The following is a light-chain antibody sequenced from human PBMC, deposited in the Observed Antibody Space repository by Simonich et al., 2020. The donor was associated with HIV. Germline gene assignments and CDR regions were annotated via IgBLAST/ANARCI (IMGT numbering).Light chain of an antibody. CDR2: EVS. V-gene: IGKV2-29*02. CDR3: IQGIHLPYT. Sequence: DIVMTQTPLSLSVTPGQPASISCKSSQSLLHSDGKTYLYWYLQKPGQSPQLLIYEVSIRFSGVPDRFSGRGSGTDFTLKISRVEAEDVGVYYCIQGIHLPYTFGQGTKLEIK. CDR1: QSLLHSDGKTY. J-gene: IGKJ2*01.